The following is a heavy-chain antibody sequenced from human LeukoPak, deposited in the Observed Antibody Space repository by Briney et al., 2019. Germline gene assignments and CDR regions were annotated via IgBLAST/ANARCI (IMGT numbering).Heavy chain of an antibody. J-gene: IGHJ3*02. V-gene: IGHV1-69*13. D-gene: IGHD3-10*02. CDR2: IIPIFGTA. CDR1: GGTFSSYA. CDR3: ARVILSAEALGAFDI. Sequence: ASVKVSCKASGGTFSSYAISWVRQAPGQGLEWMGGIIPIFGTANYAQKFQGRVTITADESTRTAYMELSSLRSEDKAVYYCARVILSAEALGAFDIWGQGTMVTVSS.